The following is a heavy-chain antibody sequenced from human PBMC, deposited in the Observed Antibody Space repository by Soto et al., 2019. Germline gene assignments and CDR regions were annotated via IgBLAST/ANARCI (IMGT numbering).Heavy chain of an antibody. D-gene: IGHD2-21*01. CDR1: CGSISSCGYY. Sequence: PSETLSLTCTVSCGSISSCGYYWSWIRQHPGKGLEWIGYIYYSGSTYYNPSLKSRVTISVDTSKNQFSLKLSSVTAADTAVYYCATLPPRIVVVFTEMSTWGQGILVTVSS. CDR3: ATLPPRIVVVFTEMST. J-gene: IGHJ5*02. CDR2: IYYSGST. V-gene: IGHV4-31*03.